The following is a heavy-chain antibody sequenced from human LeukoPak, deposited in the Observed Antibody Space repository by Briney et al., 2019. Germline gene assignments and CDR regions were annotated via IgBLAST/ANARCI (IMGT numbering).Heavy chain of an antibody. CDR2: INHSGST. Sequence: KTSETLSLTCAVYGGSFSGYYWSWIRQPPGRGLEWIGEINHSGSTNHNPSLKSRVTISVDTSKNQFSLKLSSVTAADTAVYYCARGHRRRSSIDYWGQGTLVTVSS. J-gene: IGHJ4*02. CDR3: ARGHRRRSSIDY. V-gene: IGHV4-34*01. D-gene: IGHD6-6*01. CDR1: GGSFSGYY.